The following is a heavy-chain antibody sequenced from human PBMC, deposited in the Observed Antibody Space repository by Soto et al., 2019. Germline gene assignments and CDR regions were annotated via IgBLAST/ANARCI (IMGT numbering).Heavy chain of an antibody. CDR1: GGSISSGGYY. CDR2: IYYSGST. D-gene: IGHD2-2*02. Sequence: SETLSLTCTVSGGSISSGGYYWGWIRQHPGKGLEWIGYIYYSGSTYYNPSLKSRVTISVDTSKNQFSLKLSSVTAADTAVYYCARSGYCSSTSCYIGGGYYYYGMDVWGQGTTVTVSS. J-gene: IGHJ6*02. CDR3: ARSGYCSSTSCYIGGGYYYYGMDV. V-gene: IGHV4-31*03.